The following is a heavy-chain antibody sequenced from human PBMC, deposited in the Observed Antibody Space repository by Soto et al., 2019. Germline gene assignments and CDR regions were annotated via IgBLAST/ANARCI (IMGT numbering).Heavy chain of an antibody. CDR2: IMPTLSST. CDR1: GGTFSSSA. Sequence: QVRLVQSGAEVKKPGSSVKVSCKTSGGTFSSSAISWVRQAPGQGLQWMGGIMPTLSSTHYSQRFQGRISITADESTNTAFLEFSRLSSEDTATYYCARGTSDVVLLPGAMQEVFASWGQGTLVTVSS. CDR3: ARGTSDVVLLPGAMQEVFAS. J-gene: IGHJ4*02. D-gene: IGHD2-2*01. V-gene: IGHV1-69*01.